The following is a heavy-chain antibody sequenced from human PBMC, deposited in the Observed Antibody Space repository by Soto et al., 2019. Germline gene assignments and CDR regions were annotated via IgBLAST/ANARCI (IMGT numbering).Heavy chain of an antibody. CDR1: GGSFSGYY. V-gene: IGHV4-34*01. Sequence: SETLCLTCAVYGGSFSGYYWSWIRQPPGKGLEWIGESNHSGSTNYNPSLKSRVTISVDTSKNQFSLKLSSVTAADTAVYYCARGIAVAGTYYYYYGMDVWGQGTTVTVSS. CDR3: ARGIAVAGTYYYYYGMDV. D-gene: IGHD6-19*01. CDR2: SNHSGST. J-gene: IGHJ6*02.